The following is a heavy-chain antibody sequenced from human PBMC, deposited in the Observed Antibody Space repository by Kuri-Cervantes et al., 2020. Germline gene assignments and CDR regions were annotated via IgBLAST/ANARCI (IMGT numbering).Heavy chain of an antibody. J-gene: IGHJ4*02. CDR1: GFTFSSYA. V-gene: IGHV3-30-3*01. D-gene: IGHD3-9*01. Sequence: GSLRLSCAASGFTFSSYAMHWVRQAPGKGLEWVAVISYDGSNKYYADSVKGRFTISRDNPKNTLYLQMNSLRAEDTAVYYCARDRGYFDWLLDYWGQGTLVTVSS. CDR3: ARDRGYFDWLLDY. CDR2: ISYDGSNK.